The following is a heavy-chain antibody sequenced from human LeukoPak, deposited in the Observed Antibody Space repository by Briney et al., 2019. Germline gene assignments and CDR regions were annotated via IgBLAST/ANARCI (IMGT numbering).Heavy chain of an antibody. Sequence: GGSLSLSCAASGFTFSSSAMAWVRRAPGEGLQWVSSISVSDGSTHYADSVKGRFTISRDNSKNTLFLQMNFLRAEDTAEYFCAKVLGYVDPFDSWCQGTLVTVSS. CDR3: AKVLGYVDPFDS. CDR1: GFTFSSSA. V-gene: IGHV3-23*01. CDR2: ISVSDGST. D-gene: IGHD2-15*01. J-gene: IGHJ5*01.